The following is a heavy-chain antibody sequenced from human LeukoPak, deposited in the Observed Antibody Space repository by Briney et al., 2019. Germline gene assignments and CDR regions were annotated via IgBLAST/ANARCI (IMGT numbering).Heavy chain of an antibody. Sequence: ASVKVSCKASGYTFTSYAMNWVRQAPGQGLEWMGWINTNTGNPTYAQGFTGRFVFSLDTSVSTAYLQISSLRAEDTAVYYCAREGNYYDSSGLDYWGQGTLVTVSS. V-gene: IGHV7-4-1*02. CDR3: AREGNYYDSSGLDY. CDR1: GYTFTSYA. D-gene: IGHD3-22*01. J-gene: IGHJ4*02. CDR2: INTNTGNP.